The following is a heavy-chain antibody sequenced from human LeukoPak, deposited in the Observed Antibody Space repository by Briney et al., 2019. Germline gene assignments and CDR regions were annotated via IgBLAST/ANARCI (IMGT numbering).Heavy chain of an antibody. V-gene: IGHV3-23*01. J-gene: IGHJ4*02. D-gene: IGHD2-15*01. CDR2: ISGSGGST. Sequence: PGGSLRLSCAASGFTFSSYAMRWVRQAPGKGVEWVSAISGSGGSTYYADSGRGGFTIYRDNAKNTLYVQMNSLRAEDTAVYYCAKDLGPYVAPFDYWGQGTLVTVSS. CDR1: GFTFSSYA. CDR3: AKDLGPYVAPFDY.